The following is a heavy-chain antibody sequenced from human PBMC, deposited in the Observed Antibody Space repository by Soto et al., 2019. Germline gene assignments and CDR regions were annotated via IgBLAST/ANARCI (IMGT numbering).Heavy chain of an antibody. Sequence: HPGGSLRLSCAASGFTFSSYAMHWVRQAPGKGLEWVAVISYDGSNKYYADSVKGRFTISRDNGKSSLYLQMNSLRAEDTAVYYCARERGSPPSYYYGMDVWGQGTTVTVSS. CDR1: GFTFSSYA. D-gene: IGHD6-13*01. V-gene: IGHV3-30-3*01. CDR2: ISYDGSNK. CDR3: ARERGSPPSYYYGMDV. J-gene: IGHJ6*02.